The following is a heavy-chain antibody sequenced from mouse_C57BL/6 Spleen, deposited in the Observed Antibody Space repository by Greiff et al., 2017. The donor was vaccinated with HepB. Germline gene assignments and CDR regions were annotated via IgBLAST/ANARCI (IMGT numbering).Heavy chain of an antibody. V-gene: IGHV3-6*01. CDR2: ISYDGSN. D-gene: IGHD2-4*01. J-gene: IGHJ3*01. CDR3: AESYYDYDLWFAY. Sequence: EVQLQESGPGLVKPSQSLSLTCSVTGYSITSGYYWNWIRQFPGNKLEWMGYISYDGSNNYNPSLKNRISITRDTSKNQFFLKLNSVTTEDTATYYCAESYYDYDLWFAYWGQGTLVTVSA. CDR1: GYSITSGYY.